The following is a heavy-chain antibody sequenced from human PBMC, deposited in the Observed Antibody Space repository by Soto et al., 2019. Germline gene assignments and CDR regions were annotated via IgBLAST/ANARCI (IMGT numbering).Heavy chain of an antibody. Sequence: SETLSLTCAVSGGSISSSNWWSWVRQPPGKGLEWIGEIYHSGSTNYNPSLKSRVTISVDKSKNQFSLKLSSVTAADTAVYYCARIRGRRIMIFGVVILCYFDCWGQGNLVIVSS. D-gene: IGHD3-3*01. CDR2: IYHSGST. CDR3: ARIRGRRIMIFGVVILCYFDC. CDR1: GGSISSSNW. J-gene: IGHJ4*02. V-gene: IGHV4-4*02.